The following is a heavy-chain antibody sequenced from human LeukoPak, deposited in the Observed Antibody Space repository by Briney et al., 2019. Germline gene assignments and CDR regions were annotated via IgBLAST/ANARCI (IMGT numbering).Heavy chain of an antibody. J-gene: IGHJ6*03. CDR3: ARGRSSYDYYYYMDV. V-gene: IGHV4-4*07. D-gene: IGHD2-2*01. CDR2: IYTSGST. Sequence: SETLSLTCTVSGGSISSYYWSWIRQPAGKGLEWIGRIYTSGSTNYNPSLKSRVTMSVDTSKNQFSLKLSSVTAVDTAVYYCARGRSSYDYYYYMDVWGKGTTVTVSS. CDR1: GGSISSYY.